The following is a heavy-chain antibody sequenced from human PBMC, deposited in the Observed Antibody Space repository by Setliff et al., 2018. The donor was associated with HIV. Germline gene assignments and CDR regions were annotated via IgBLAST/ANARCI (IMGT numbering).Heavy chain of an antibody. D-gene: IGHD3-16*02. CDR3: ARVLEPDYRHYYMDV. CDR1: GFTFEDYG. CDR2: ISSSSSSYT. V-gene: IGHV3-11*06. Sequence: PGESLKISCAASGFTFEDYGMSWVRQVPGKGLEWVSYISSSSSSYTNYADSVKGRFTISRDNAKNSLYLQMNSPRAEDTAVYYCARVLEPDYRHYYMDVWGKGTTVTVSS. J-gene: IGHJ6*03.